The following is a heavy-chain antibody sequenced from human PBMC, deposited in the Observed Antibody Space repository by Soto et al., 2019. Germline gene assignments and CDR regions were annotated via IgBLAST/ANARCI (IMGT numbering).Heavy chain of an antibody. J-gene: IGHJ3*02. CDR1: GYTFTSYC. CDR2: INPSGGST. Sequence: VASVKVSCKASGYTFTSYCMHWVRQAPGQGLEWMGIINPSGGSTSYAQKFQGRVTMTRDTSTSTVYMELSSLRSEDTAVYYCAAGRRAHDAFDIWGQGTMVTVSS. D-gene: IGHD2-15*01. V-gene: IGHV1-46*01. CDR3: AAGRRAHDAFDI.